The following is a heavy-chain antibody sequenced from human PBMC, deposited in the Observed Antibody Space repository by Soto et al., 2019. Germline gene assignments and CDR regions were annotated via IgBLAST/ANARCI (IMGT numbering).Heavy chain of an antibody. CDR2: ISGGGGST. CDR3: AKDHQQFDP. J-gene: IGHJ5*02. V-gene: IGHV3-23*01. D-gene: IGHD6-13*01. CDR1: GFTFSNYA. Sequence: EVQLLESGGGLVQPGGSLRLSCAASGFTFSNYAMSWVGQAPGKGLGWVSSISGGGGSTYYADSVKGRFTISRDNSKNKLYLQMISLRAEDTAVYYCAKDHQQFDPWGQGTLVTVS.